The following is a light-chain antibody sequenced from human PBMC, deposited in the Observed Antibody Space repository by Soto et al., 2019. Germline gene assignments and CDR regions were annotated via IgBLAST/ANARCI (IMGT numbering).Light chain of an antibody. Sequence: DIQMTQSPSSLSTSVGDRVTFTCQASQDISNSLNWFQQKPGKAPKLLIYVASNLETGVPSRFSGSGSGTLFTFTISSLQPEDFATYYCLQYEELPLTFGGGTKVEIK. V-gene: IGKV1-33*01. CDR2: VAS. J-gene: IGKJ4*01. CDR3: LQYEELPLT. CDR1: QDISNS.